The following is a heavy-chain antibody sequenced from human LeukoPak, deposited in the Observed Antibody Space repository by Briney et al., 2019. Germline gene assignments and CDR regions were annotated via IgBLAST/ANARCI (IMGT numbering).Heavy chain of an antibody. CDR3: ARNYDNSGYTAFGY. V-gene: IGHV4-59*01. J-gene: IGHJ4*02. Sequence: SQTLSLTCTVSGGSISSYYWSWIRQSPGKGLEWIGHIYSSGSTNYNPSLKSRVTISIDTSKNQFSLKPSSVTAADTALYYCARNYDNSGYTAFGYWGRGTLVTVSS. CDR1: GGSISSYY. D-gene: IGHD3-22*01. CDR2: IYSSGST.